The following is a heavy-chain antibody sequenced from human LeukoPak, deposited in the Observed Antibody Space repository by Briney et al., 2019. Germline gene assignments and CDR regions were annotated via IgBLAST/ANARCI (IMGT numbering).Heavy chain of an antibody. V-gene: IGHV3-23*01. J-gene: IGHJ6*02. D-gene: IGHD2/OR15-2a*01. CDR3: ATWAFYHNLDV. CDR2: ISGSGVGT. Sequence: PGGSLRLSCAASGFTFANCAMSWVRQAPGMGLEWVSAISGSGVGTNYADSVKGRFTTSRDNSKNSLYLQMNSLTSEDTALYYCATWAFYHNLDVWGQGTTVIVSS. CDR1: GFTFANCA.